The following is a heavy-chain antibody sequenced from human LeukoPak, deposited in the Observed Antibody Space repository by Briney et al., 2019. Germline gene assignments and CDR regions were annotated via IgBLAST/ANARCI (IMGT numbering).Heavy chain of an antibody. V-gene: IGHV3-30*02. CDR2: IRSDGSDK. CDR1: GFTFSNYG. CDR3: ARDWKGDYFDY. J-gene: IGHJ4*02. Sequence: GGSLRLSCAASGFTFSNYGMHWVRQAPGKGLEWVAFIRSDGSDKYYADSVKGRFTISRDSSKNTLYLQMNSLRVEDTAVYYCARDWKGDYFDYWGQGTLVTVSS. D-gene: IGHD1-1*01.